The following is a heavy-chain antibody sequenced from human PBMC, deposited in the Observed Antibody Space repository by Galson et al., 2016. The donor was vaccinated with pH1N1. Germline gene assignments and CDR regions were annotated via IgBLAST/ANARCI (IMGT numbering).Heavy chain of an antibody. D-gene: IGHD6-13*01. Sequence: AASGFTFSSNWMSWVRQAPGKGLEWVANIKQDGSEKHYVDSVEGRFTISRDNAKNSLYLQMNSLRAEDTAVYYCARAGSSWDTSYYYYGMDVWGQGTTVTVSS. J-gene: IGHJ6*02. CDR2: IKQDGSEK. CDR3: ARAGSSWDTSYYYYGMDV. V-gene: IGHV3-7*03. CDR1: GFTFSSNW.